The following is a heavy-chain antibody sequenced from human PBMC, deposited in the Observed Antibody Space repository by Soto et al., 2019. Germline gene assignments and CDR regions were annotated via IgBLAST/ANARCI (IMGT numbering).Heavy chain of an antibody. Sequence: QVQLQQWGAGLLKPSETLSLTCAVYGGSFSGYYWSWLRQPPGKGPEWIGEINHSGNTKYTPSLESLGTMSVDTSKNRFSLKLNSVRAADSAVYYCARTGGMDVWSQGATLTVSS. J-gene: IGHJ6*02. CDR1: GGSFSGYY. CDR2: INHSGNT. CDR3: ARTGGMDV. V-gene: IGHV4-34*01.